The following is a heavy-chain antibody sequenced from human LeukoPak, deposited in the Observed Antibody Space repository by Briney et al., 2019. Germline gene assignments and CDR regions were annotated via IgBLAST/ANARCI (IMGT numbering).Heavy chain of an antibody. V-gene: IGHV1-69*04. CDR3: ARGPPYYYDSSGYYSVYYFDY. CDR1: GGTFSSYA. CDR2: IIPILGIA. Sequence: GASVKVSCKASGGTFSSYAISWVRQAPGQGLEWMGRIIPILGIANYAQKFQGRVTITADKSTSTAYMELSSLRSEDTAVYYCARGPPYYYDSSGYYSVYYFDYWGQGTLVTVSS. D-gene: IGHD3-22*01. J-gene: IGHJ4*02.